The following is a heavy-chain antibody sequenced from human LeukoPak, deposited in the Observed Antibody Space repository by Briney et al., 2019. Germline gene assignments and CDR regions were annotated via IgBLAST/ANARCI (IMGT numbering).Heavy chain of an antibody. Sequence: SQTLSLTCAIFGDSISSNSSWNWIRQSPSRGLEWLGRTYYRSKWYNDYVVSVKSRVNINPDTSKNQFSLQLNSVTPEDTAVYYCARGGQGDGYSADEAFDIWGQGTMVTVS. D-gene: IGHD5-18*01. J-gene: IGHJ3*02. CDR2: TYYRSKWYN. CDR3: ARGGQGDGYSADEAFDI. CDR1: GDSISSNSS. V-gene: IGHV6-1*01.